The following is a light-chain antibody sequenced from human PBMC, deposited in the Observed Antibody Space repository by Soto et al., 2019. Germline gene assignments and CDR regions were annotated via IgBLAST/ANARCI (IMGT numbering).Light chain of an antibody. V-gene: IGKV1-5*01. CDR3: QQYNSYSRT. Sequence: DIQMTQSPSTLSASVGDRVTITCRASQSIVRWLAWYQQKPGKAPKLLIYDASRLESGVPSRFSGSGSGTEFTLTISSLQPDDFATYYCQQYNSYSRTFGQGTKVDSK. CDR1: QSIVRW. CDR2: DAS. J-gene: IGKJ1*01.